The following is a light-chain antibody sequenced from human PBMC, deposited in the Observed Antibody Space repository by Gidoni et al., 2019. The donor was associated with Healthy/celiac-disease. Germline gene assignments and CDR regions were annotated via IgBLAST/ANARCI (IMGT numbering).Light chain of an antibody. J-gene: IGKJ1*01. Sequence: EIVLTQSPGTLSLSPGERATLSCRASQSVSSSYLAWYQQKPGQAPRLLIYGASSRATGIPDRFSGSGSGTDFTLTISRLEPGDFAVYSCQQYGSSQETVGQXTKVEIK. CDR2: GAS. V-gene: IGKV3-20*01. CDR3: QQYGSSQET. CDR1: QSVSSSY.